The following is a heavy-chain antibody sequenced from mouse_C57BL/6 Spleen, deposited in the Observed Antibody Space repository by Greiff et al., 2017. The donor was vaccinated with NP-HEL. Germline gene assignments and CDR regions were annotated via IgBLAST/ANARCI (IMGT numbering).Heavy chain of an antibody. V-gene: IGHV14-4*01. J-gene: IGHJ3*01. CDR3: TTPVTTVAGGFAY. Sequence: VHVKQSGAELVRPGASVKLSCTASGFNIKDDYMHWVKQRPEQGLEWIGWIDPENGDTEYASKFQGKATITADTSSNTAYLQRSSLTSEDTAVYYCTTPVTTVAGGFAYWGQGTLVTVSA. CDR2: IDPENGDT. D-gene: IGHD1-1*01. CDR1: GFNIKDDY.